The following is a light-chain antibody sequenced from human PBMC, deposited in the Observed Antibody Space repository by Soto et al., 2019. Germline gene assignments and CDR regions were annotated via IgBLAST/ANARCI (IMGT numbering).Light chain of an antibody. J-gene: IGLJ1*01. CDR1: SSNIGAGYE. Sequence: QSVLTQPPSVSGAPGQRVTISCTGTSSNIGAGYEVHWYQQLPGAAPKLIIYGNSNRPSGVPDRFSGSRSGTSASLAITGLQDEDEADYYCQSYDTSLGGSRVFGTGTKVTVL. V-gene: IGLV1-40*01. CDR3: QSYDTSLGGSRV. CDR2: GNS.